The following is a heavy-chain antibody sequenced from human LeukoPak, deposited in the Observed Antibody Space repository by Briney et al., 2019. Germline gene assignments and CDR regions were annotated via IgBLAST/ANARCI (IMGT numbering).Heavy chain of an antibody. V-gene: IGHV3-23*01. CDR1: GFTFSSYE. CDR3: AKDPRRVARLITFGGGRPYYFDY. D-gene: IGHD3-16*01. CDR2: ISDSGGSA. Sequence: GGSLRLSCAASGFTFSSYEMNWVRQAPGKGLEWVSAISDSGGSAYYADSVKGRFTISRDNSKNTLYLQMNSLRAEDTVVYYCAKDPRRVARLITFGGGRPYYFDYWGQGTLVTVSS. J-gene: IGHJ4*02.